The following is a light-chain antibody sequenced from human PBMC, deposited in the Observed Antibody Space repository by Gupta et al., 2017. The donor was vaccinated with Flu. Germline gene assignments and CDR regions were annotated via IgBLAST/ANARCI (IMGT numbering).Light chain of an antibody. CDR2: DVT. CDR3: CAYATTYTWV. CDR1: CSDVGAYNY. J-gene: IGLJ3*02. Sequence: TCSDVGAYNYVSWYQQHPGKAPKLMISDVTKRPSGVPERFSGSKSGNTASLTISGFQAVDEADYYCCAYATTYTWVFGGGTKLTVL. V-gene: IGLV2-11*03.